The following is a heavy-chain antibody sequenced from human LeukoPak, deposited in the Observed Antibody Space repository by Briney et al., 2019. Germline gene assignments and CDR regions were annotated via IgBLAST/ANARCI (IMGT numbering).Heavy chain of an antibody. CDR1: GGSFSGYY. V-gene: IGHV4-34*01. CDR3: ARSTANQSRLLSMAPSRYRSMDV. J-gene: IGHJ6*03. CDR2: INHEGKA. Sequence: PSETLSLTCGVSGGSFSGYYWSWIRQTPGKGLEWIGEINHEGKAKYNPSLKSRATLSADTSNSQVSLKLSSVTAADTAVYYCARSTANQSRLLSMAPSRYRSMDVWGKGTTVTVSS. D-gene: IGHD3-10*01.